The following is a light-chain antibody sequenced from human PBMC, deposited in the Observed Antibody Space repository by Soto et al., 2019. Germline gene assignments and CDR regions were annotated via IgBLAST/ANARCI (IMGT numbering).Light chain of an antibody. V-gene: IGLV1-40*01. CDR1: SSNIGAGYD. Sequence: QSALTQPPSVSGAPGQRVTISCTGSSSNIGAGYDVHWYQQLPGTAPKLLISVNSNRPSEVPGRFSGSKSGTSASLAITGLQAEDEADYYCQSYDSSLSGRVFGGGTKVTVL. CDR2: VNS. J-gene: IGLJ2*01. CDR3: QSYDSSLSGRV.